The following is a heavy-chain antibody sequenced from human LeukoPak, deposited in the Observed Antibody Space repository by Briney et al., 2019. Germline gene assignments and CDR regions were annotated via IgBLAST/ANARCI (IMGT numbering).Heavy chain of an antibody. V-gene: IGHV3-73*01. CDR2: IRSKANSHAT. CDR1: GFTFSDSG. Sequence: GGSLRLSCAASGFTFSDSGMHWVRQASGKGLEWVGRIRSKANSHATACAASVKGRFTISRDDSKNTAYLQMNSLKTEDTAVYYCTRYGDYPFDYWGQGTLVTVSS. CDR3: TRYGDYPFDY. D-gene: IGHD2-21*01. J-gene: IGHJ4*02.